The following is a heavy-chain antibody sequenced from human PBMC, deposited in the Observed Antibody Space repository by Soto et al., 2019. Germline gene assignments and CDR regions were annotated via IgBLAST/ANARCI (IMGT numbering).Heavy chain of an antibody. D-gene: IGHD4-17*01. CDR3: AKDGYGDYGLYYYYGMDV. J-gene: IGHJ6*02. CDR1: GFTFSSYG. Sequence: QVQLVESGGGVVQPGRSLRLSCAASGFTFSSYGMHWVRQAPGKGLEWVAVISYDGSNKYYADSVKGRFTISRDNSKNTLYLQMNSLRAEDTAVYYCAKDGYGDYGLYYYYGMDVWGQGTTVTVSS. CDR2: ISYDGSNK. V-gene: IGHV3-30*18.